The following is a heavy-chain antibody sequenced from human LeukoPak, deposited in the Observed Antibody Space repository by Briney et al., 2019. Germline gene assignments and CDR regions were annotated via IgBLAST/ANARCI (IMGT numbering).Heavy chain of an antibody. CDR3: ARSNQADDY. CDR2: INPGGSSI. D-gene: IGHD1-14*01. Sequence: GRSLRLSCEASGFTFSSYWMHWVRQVPGKGLVWVARINPGGSSITYADSVKGRFTISRDNAKNTLYLQMDSLRAEDTGVYYCARSNQADDYWGQGTLVTVSS. J-gene: IGHJ4*02. V-gene: IGHV3-74*01. CDR1: GFTFSSYW.